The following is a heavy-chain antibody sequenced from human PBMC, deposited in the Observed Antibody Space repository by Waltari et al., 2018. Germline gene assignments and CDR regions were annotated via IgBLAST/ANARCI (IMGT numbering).Heavy chain of an antibody. D-gene: IGHD6-13*01. CDR1: GFTFSSYS. CDR2: ISSSSSYI. CDR3: AKGVNFRWYGGLDY. Sequence: EVQLVESGGGLVKPGGSLRLSCAASGFTFSSYSMNWVRQAPGKGLEWVSSISSSSSYIYYADSVKGRFTISRDNAKNSLYLQMNSLRAEDTAVYYCAKGVNFRWYGGLDYWGQGTLVTVSS. J-gene: IGHJ4*02. V-gene: IGHV3-21*01.